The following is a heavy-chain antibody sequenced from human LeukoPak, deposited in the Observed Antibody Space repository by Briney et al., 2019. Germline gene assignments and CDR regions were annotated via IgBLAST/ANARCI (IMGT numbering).Heavy chain of an antibody. CDR2: IYYSGST. D-gene: IGHD5-18*01. J-gene: IGHJ4*02. V-gene: IGHV4-59*01. CDR1: GGSISSYY. Sequence: SETLSLTCTVTGGSISSYYWSWIRQPPGKGLEWIGYIYYSGSTNYNPSLKSRVTISVDTSKNQFSLKLSSVTAADTAVYYCARGGYSYVRPYFDYWGQGTLVTVSS. CDR3: ARGGYSYVRPYFDY.